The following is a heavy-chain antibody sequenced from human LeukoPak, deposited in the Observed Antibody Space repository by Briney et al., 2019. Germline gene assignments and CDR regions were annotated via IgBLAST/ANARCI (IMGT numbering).Heavy chain of an antibody. J-gene: IGHJ6*02. CDR3: AREPSDIVLDV. V-gene: IGHV3-53*01. D-gene: IGHD2-15*01. CDR2: IYSGGST. Sequence: PGGSLRLSCAASGFAVHTHYMSWVRQAPGKGLEWVSVIYSGGSTSYADSVKGRYTISRDSPKNTLYLQINSLRAEDTAVYYCAREPSDIVLDVWGQGTTVTVSS. CDR1: GFAVHTHY.